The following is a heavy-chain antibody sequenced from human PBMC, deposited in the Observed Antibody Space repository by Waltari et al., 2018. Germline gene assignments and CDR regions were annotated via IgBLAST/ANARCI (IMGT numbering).Heavy chain of an antibody. CDR3: ATMGGHLRFLEWLDFDL. Sequence: QVQLVQSGAEVKKPGASVKASCKVSGYTLTELSMHWVRQAPGKGREWMGGCDPEDGETIYAQKFQRRVTRTDDTTTDTAYVELGSLRSEDTAVYCCATMGGHLRFLEWLDFDLWGRGTLVTVS. D-gene: IGHD3-3*01. J-gene: IGHJ2*01. CDR1: GYTLTELS. CDR2: CDPEDGET. V-gene: IGHV1-24*01.